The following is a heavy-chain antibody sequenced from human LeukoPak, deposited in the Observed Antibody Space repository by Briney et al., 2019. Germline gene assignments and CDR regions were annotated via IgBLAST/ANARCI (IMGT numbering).Heavy chain of an antibody. CDR3: AKGGYYYYGMDV. J-gene: IGHJ6*02. CDR2: ISYDGGNK. V-gene: IGHV3-30*18. CDR1: GFTFSSYG. Sequence: GRSLRLSCAASGFTFSSYGMHWVRQAPGKGLEWVAVISYDGGNKYYADSVKGRFTISRDNSKNTLYLQMNSLRAEDTAVYYCAKGGYYYYGMDVWGQGTTVTVSS.